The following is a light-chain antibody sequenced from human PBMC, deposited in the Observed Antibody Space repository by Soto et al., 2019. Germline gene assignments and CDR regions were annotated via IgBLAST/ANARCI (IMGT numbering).Light chain of an antibody. CDR2: AAS. CDR1: QTIASH. J-gene: IGKJ1*01. V-gene: IGKV1-39*01. Sequence: DIEMTQSPSSLSASVGDRVTITCRASQTIASHLNWYQQKPGEAPKLLIYAASSLQSGVPSRFSGGGSGTDFILTISSLQPEDFATYYCQQSYTSPWTFGQGTRVEIK. CDR3: QQSYTSPWT.